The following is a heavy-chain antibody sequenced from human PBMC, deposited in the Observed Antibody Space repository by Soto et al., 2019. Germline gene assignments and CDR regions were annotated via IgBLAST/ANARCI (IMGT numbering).Heavy chain of an antibody. CDR2: IVVGSGNT. J-gene: IGHJ1*01. D-gene: IGHD3-10*01. CDR1: GFTFTSSA. CDR3: AADISRFGELLGSSRAEYFQH. V-gene: IGHV1-58*02. Sequence: QMQLVQSGPEVKKPGTSVKVSCKASGFTFTSSAMQWVRQARGQRLEWIGWIVVGSGNTNYAQKFQERVTITRDMSTSTAYMELSSLRSEDTAVYYCAADISRFGELLGSSRAEYFQHWGQGTLVTVSS.